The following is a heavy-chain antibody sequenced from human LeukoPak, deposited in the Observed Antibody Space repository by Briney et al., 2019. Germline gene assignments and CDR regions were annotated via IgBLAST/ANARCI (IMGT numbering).Heavy chain of an antibody. D-gene: IGHD6-13*01. Sequence: GGSLRLSCAASGFTVSSNYMSWVRQAPGKGLEWVSVIYSGGSTYYADSVKGRFTISRDNSKNILYLQMNSLRAEDTAVYYCAAVLIVAAGTPWFDPWGQGTLVTVSS. J-gene: IGHJ5*02. CDR3: AAVLIVAAGTPWFDP. CDR2: IYSGGST. V-gene: IGHV3-53*01. CDR1: GFTVSSNY.